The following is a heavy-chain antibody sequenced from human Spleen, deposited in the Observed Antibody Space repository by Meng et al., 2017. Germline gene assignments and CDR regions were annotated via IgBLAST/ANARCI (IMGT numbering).Heavy chain of an antibody. Sequence: QLQLQESGPGLVKPSETLSLTCTVSGASISSNSYYWGWIRQPPGKGLEWIGEINDSGTTKYNPSLKSRVTISLDTSKNQFSLNLSSVIAADTAVYYCVYFRSGYFSSGQGTLVTVSS. V-gene: IGHV4-39*07. J-gene: IGHJ5*02. CDR1: GASISSNSYY. CDR2: INDSGTT. CDR3: VYFRSGYFS. D-gene: IGHD3-22*01.